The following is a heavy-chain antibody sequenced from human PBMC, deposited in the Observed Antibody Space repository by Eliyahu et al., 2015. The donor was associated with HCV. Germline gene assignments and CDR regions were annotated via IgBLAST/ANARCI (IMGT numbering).Heavy chain of an antibody. J-gene: IGHJ5*02. CDR3: ARGLIGGVATTTFDP. CDR1: GGSISSGGYS. Sequence: QLQLQESGSGLVKPSQTLSLTCAVSGGSISSGGYSWSWIRQPPGKGLEWIGYIYHSGSTYYNPSLKSRVTISVDRSKNQFSLKLSSVTAADTAVYYCARGLIGGVATTTFDPWGQGTLVTVSS. V-gene: IGHV4-30-2*01. D-gene: IGHD5-12*01. CDR2: IYHSGST.